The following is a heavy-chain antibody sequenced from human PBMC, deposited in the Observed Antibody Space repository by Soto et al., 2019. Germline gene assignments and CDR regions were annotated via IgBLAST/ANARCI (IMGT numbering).Heavy chain of an antibody. J-gene: IGHJ3*02. Sequence: GASVKVSCKASGYTFTSYAMHWVRQAPGQRLEWMGWINAGNGNTKYSQKFQGRVTITRDTSASTAYMELSSLRSEDTAVYYCARDNWDPAYGSGSYGADAIDIWGQATMVTVS. V-gene: IGHV1-3*01. CDR2: INAGNGNT. CDR1: GYTFTSYA. CDR3: ARDNWDPAYGSGSYGADAIDI. D-gene: IGHD3-10*01.